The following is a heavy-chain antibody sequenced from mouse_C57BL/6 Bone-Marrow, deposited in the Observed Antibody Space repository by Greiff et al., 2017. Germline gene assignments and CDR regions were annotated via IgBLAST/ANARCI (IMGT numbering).Heavy chain of an antibody. D-gene: IGHD4-1*02. J-gene: IGHJ2*01. CDR3: ARALNWYYFDY. CDR1: GYTFTSYW. V-gene: IGHV1-50*01. CDR2: IDPSDSYT. Sequence: QVQLQQPGAELVKPGASVKLSCKASGYTFTSYWMQWVKQRPGQGLEWIGEIDPSDSYTNYNQKFKGKATLTEDTSSSTAYMQLSSLTSEDSAVYYCARALNWYYFDYGGQGTTLTVSS.